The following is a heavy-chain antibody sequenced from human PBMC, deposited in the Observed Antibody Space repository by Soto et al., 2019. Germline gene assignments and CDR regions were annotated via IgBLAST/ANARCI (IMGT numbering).Heavy chain of an antibody. Sequence: GGSLKRSCASAGVTFSSYGRHWVRQTQGKGLEWVAVIWYDGSNKYYADSVKGRFTISRDNSKNTLYLQMNSLRAEDTAVYYCARVKGDLFDDLGQGTLVAVSS. V-gene: IGHV3-33*01. CDR2: IWYDGSNK. CDR3: ARVKGDLFDD. CDR1: GVTFSSYG. J-gene: IGHJ4*02.